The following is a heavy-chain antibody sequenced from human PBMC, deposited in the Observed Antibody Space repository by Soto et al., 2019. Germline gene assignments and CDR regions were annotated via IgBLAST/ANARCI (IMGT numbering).Heavy chain of an antibody. V-gene: IGHV3-33*01. CDR1: GSTFSSYA. D-gene: IGHD1-26*01. CDR2: IWYDGSNE. CDR3: AREEPGAFDC. J-gene: IGHJ4*02. Sequence: QVQLVESGGGVVQPGRSLRLSCAASGSTFSSYAMHWVRQAPGKGLEWVAVIWYDGSNEDYADSVKGRFTISRDNSKKTLFLQMSRLGVEDTAVYCCAREEPGAFDCWGQGTLVTVSS.